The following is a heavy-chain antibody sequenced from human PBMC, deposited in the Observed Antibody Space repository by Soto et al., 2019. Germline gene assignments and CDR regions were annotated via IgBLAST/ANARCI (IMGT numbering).Heavy chain of an antibody. J-gene: IGHJ6*03. V-gene: IGHV1-8*01. Sequence: QVQLVQSGAEVKKPGASVKVSCKASGYTFTSYDINWVRQATGQGLEWMGWMNPNSGNTGYAQKFQGRVTMTRNTSISTAYMELSSLRSEDTAVYYCARGLSASCSSTSCYATYYYYYMDVWGKGTTVIVSS. CDR1: GYTFTSYD. CDR2: MNPNSGNT. CDR3: ARGLSASCSSTSCYATYYYYYMDV. D-gene: IGHD2-2*01.